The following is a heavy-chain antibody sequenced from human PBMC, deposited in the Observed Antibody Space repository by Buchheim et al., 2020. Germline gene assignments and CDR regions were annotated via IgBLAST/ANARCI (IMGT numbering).Heavy chain of an antibody. V-gene: IGHV3-21*06. Sequence: EVQLVESGGGLVKPGGSLRLSCAASGFIFSSYNMNWVRQAPGKGLEWVSSIRSTSSYIYYADSVKGRFTASRDSAKNSMYLQMNSLRVEDTAVYYCASATYNSPPNFWGQGTL. CDR2: IRSTSSYI. CDR1: GFIFSSYN. D-gene: IGHD3-10*01. CDR3: ASATYNSPPNF. J-gene: IGHJ4*02.